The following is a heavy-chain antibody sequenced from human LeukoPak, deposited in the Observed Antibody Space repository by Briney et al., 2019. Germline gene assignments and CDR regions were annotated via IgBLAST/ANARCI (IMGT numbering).Heavy chain of an antibody. J-gene: IGHJ5*02. D-gene: IGHD6-13*01. CDR3: ALGSSSWWGSSWFDP. CDR1: GGSFSGYY. V-gene: IGHV4-34*01. Sequence: PSETLSLTCAVYGGSFSGYYWSWIRQPPGKGLEWIGEINHSGSTNYNPSLKGRVTISVDTSKNQFSLKLSSVTAADTAVYYCALGSSSWWGSSWFDPWGQGTLVTVSS. CDR2: INHSGST.